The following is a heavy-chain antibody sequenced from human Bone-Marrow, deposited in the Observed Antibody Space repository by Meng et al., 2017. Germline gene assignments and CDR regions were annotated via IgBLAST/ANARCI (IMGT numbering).Heavy chain of an antibody. CDR3: ARSYSYGYAFVGY. D-gene: IGHD5-18*01. CDR2: IKQDGSEK. V-gene: IGHV3-7*01. J-gene: IGHJ4*02. Sequence: GGSLRLSCAASGFTFSSYWMSWVRQAPGKGLEWVANIKQDGSEKYYVDSVKGRFTISRDNAKNSLYLQMNSLRAEDTAVYYCARSYSYGYAFVGYWGRGTLVTVSS. CDR1: GFTFSSYW.